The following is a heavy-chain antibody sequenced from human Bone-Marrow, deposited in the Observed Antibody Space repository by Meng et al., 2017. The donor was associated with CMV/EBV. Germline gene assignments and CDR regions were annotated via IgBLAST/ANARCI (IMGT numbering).Heavy chain of an antibody. D-gene: IGHD3-22*01. CDR3: ASGNDSSGYYSRTRTSPPSH. J-gene: IGHJ4*02. CDR2: IIPIFGTA. CDR1: GGTFSSYA. V-gene: IGHV1-69*05. Sequence: SVKVSCKASGGTFSSYAISWVRQAPGQGLEWMGGIIPIFGTANYAQKFQGRVTITTDESTSTAYMELSSLRSDDTAVYYCASGNDSSGYYSRTRTSPPSHWGQGTLVTVSS.